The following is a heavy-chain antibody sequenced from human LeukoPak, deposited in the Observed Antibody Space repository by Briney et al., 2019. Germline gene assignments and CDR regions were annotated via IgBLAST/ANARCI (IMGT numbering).Heavy chain of an antibody. CDR3: ARDTYGPPGE. J-gene: IGHJ4*02. Sequence: SETLSLTCTVSGGSISSSSYYWGWLRQPPGTGLEWLGSIYYSGSTYYNPSLKSRVTISVDKSKNQFSLKLSSVTAADTAVYYCARDTYGPPGEWGQGTLVTVSS. D-gene: IGHD3-10*01. CDR1: GGSISSSSYY. CDR2: IYYSGST. V-gene: IGHV4-39*07.